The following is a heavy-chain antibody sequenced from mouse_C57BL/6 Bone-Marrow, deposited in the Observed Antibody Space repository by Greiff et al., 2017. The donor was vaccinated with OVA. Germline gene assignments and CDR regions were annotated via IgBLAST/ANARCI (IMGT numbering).Heavy chain of an antibody. Sequence: VQLQQPGAELVKPGASVKMSCKASGYTFTSYWITWVKQRPGQGLEWIGDIYPGSGSTNYNEKFKSKATLTVDTSSSTAYMQLSSLTSEDSAVYYCARASYYPVPYYFDYWGQGTTLTVSS. CDR3: ARASYYPVPYYFDY. CDR2: IYPGSGST. V-gene: IGHV1-55*01. CDR1: GYTFTSYW. D-gene: IGHD1-1*02. J-gene: IGHJ2*01.